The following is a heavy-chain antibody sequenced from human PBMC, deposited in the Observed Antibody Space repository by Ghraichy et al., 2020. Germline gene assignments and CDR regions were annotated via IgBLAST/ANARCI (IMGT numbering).Heavy chain of an antibody. CDR1: GFTFSSYS. J-gene: IGHJ4*02. CDR2: ISSSSSYI. V-gene: IGHV3-21*01. D-gene: IGHD6-13*01. Sequence: GGSLRLSCAASGFTFSSYSMNWVRQAPGKGLEWVSSISSSSSYIYYADSVKGRFTISRDNAKNSLYLQMNSLRAEDTAVYYCARGATGYSSSWSVDYWGQGTLVTLPS. CDR3: ARGATGYSSSWSVDY.